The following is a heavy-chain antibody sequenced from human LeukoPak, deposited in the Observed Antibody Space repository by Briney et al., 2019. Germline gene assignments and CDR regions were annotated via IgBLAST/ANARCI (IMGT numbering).Heavy chain of an antibody. V-gene: IGHV1-69*02. J-gene: IGHJ4*02. Sequence: AVKVSCKASGGTFSSYTISWVRQPPGQGLEWMGRIIPILGIANYAQKFQGRVTITADKSTSTAYMELSSLRSEDTAVYFCASSRADYYDSSGYLNFDYWGQGTLVTVSS. CDR3: ASSRADYYDSSGYLNFDY. CDR2: IIPILGIA. CDR1: GGTFSSYT. D-gene: IGHD3-22*01.